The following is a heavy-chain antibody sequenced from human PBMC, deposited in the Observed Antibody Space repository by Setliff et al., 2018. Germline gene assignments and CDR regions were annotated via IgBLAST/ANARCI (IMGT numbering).Heavy chain of an antibody. CDR3: ARDDPNHYDVSGYSVGYFDY. V-gene: IGHV4-61*09. CDR2: IYTSWST. D-gene: IGHD3-22*01. CDR1: DDSISSRHYY. Sequence: PSETLSLTCTVSDDSISSRHYYWSWIRQPAGKGLEWPGQIYTSWSTNYNPSLKGRATLSIDASKRQFSLKLTSVTAADTAVYFCARDDPNHYDVSGYSVGYFDYWGLGTPVTVSS. J-gene: IGHJ4*02.